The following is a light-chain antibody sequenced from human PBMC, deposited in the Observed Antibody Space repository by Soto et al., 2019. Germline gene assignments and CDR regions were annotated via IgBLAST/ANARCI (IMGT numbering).Light chain of an antibody. Sequence: QSVLAQPSSVSGSPGKSITISCTGTSTDVGGYKYVSWYQHHPGKGPKLIIYEVNNRPSGVSDRFSGSKSGDKASLSISNLEAEEESDYYCGSYTSTDTPFVFGTGTKVTVL. CDR2: EVN. J-gene: IGLJ1*01. CDR3: GSYTSTDTPFV. V-gene: IGLV2-14*01. CDR1: STDVGGYKY.